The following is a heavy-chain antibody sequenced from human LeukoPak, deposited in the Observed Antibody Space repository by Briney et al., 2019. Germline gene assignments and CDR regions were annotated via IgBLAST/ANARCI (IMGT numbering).Heavy chain of an antibody. V-gene: IGHV3-23*01. J-gene: IGHJ4*02. CDR3: AKGYDNSVYAVAFDY. Sequence: PGGSLRLSCAASGFTFSSYAMSWVRQAPGKGLEWVSAISGSGGSTYYADSVKGRFTIPRDNSKNTLYLQMNSLRAEDTAVYYCAKGYDNSVYAVAFDYWGQGTLVTVSS. CDR1: GFTFSSYA. D-gene: IGHD3-22*01. CDR2: ISGSGGST.